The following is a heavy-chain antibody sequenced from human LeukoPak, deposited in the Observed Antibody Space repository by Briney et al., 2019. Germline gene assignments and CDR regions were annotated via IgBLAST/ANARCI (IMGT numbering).Heavy chain of an antibody. J-gene: IGHJ4*02. D-gene: IGHD1-1*01. Sequence: GGSLRLSCAASGFTFSDNYMNWIRQAPGRGLEWVSYISTTSSFTKYADSVKGRFTISRDNANKSLYLQMNSLRAEDTAVYYCARQVGTYDYWGQGTLVTVSS. CDR3: ARQVGTYDY. V-gene: IGHV3-11*06. CDR2: ISTTSSFT. CDR1: GFTFSDNY.